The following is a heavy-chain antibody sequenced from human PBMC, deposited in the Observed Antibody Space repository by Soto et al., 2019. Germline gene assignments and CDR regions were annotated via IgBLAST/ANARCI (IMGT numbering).Heavy chain of an antibody. CDR2: ISGGGGTT. D-gene: IGHD6-13*01. J-gene: IGHJ4*02. V-gene: IGHV3-23*01. Sequence: EGQLLESGGGLVQPGGSLRLSCAASGFTFSKYAMSWVRQAPGKGLEWVSGISGGGGTTYYAGSVKGRFTISKDISKNTLYLQMNSLRAEDTAIYYCANSLSSTWYISPDYWGQGTLVTVSS. CDR3: ANSLSSTWYISPDY. CDR1: GFTFSKYA.